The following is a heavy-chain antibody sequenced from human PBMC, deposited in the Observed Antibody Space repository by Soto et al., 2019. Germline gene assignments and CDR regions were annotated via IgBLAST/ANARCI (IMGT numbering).Heavy chain of an antibody. V-gene: IGHV4-30-4*01. CDR1: GGSISSGDYY. J-gene: IGHJ4*02. D-gene: IGHD3-22*01. Sequence: PSETLSLTCTVSGGSISSGDYYWTWIRQPPGKGLEWIGCISYSGSTYYNPSLKSRVTMSVDTSKNQFSLKLSSVTAADTAVYYCARLPDCYDTGGYYYDCWGQGTLVTVS. CDR2: ISYSGST. CDR3: ARLPDCYDTGGYYYDC.